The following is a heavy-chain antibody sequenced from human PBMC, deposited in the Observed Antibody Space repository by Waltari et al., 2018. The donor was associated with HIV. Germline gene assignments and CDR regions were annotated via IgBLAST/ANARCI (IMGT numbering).Heavy chain of an antibody. CDR2: LTSDGSS. CDR1: TIRISDRP. D-gene: IGHD1-26*01. V-gene: IGHV3-74*01. J-gene: IGHJ5*02. CDR3: ARDLTLSTET. Sequence: EVELVESGGGSVRRGGSLRLSCAGSTIRISDRPMHWVRQSPGQGLVWVSRLTSDGSSNYADFVRGRFIFSRDSAKNTVYLQMNSLEMEDTAVYYCARDLTLSTETWGQGTLVTVSS.